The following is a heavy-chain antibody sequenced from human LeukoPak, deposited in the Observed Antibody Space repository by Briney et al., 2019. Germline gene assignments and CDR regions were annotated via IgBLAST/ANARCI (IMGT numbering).Heavy chain of an antibody. CDR1: GGSISSYY. Sequence: PSETLSLTCTVSGGSISSYYWSWIRQPPGKGLERIGDIYYSGSTNYNPSLKSRVTISVDTSKNQFSLKLSSVTAAGTAVYYCAREWLGQSYKWFDPWGQGTLVTVSS. CDR2: IYYSGST. J-gene: IGHJ5*02. V-gene: IGHV4-59*01. D-gene: IGHD6-19*01. CDR3: AREWLGQSYKWFDP.